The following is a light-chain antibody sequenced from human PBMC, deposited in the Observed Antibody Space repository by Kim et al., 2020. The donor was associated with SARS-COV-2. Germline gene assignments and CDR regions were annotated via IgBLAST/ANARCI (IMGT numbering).Light chain of an antibody. V-gene: IGLV2-14*01. Sequence: QSALTQPASVSGSPGQSMTISCTGTSSDVGGYNYVSWYQQHPGKAPKLMIYDVSKRPSGVSNRFSGSKSGNTASLTISGLQAEDEADYYCSSYTSSSTWVFGGGTQLTVL. CDR2: DVS. CDR3: SSYTSSSTWV. J-gene: IGLJ3*02. CDR1: SSDVGGYNY.